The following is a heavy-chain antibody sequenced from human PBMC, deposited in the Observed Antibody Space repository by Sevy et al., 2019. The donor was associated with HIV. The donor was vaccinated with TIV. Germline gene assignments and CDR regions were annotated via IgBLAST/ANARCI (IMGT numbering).Heavy chain of an antibody. CDR1: GGSISSGGYY. D-gene: IGHD3-10*01. Sequence: SETLSLTCTVSGGSISSGGYYWSWIRQHPGKGLEWIGYIYYSGSTYYNPSLKSRVTISVDTSKNQFSLKLSSVTAADTAVYYCGRDRGVRGVIASYYYYYGMDVWGQGTTVTVSS. CDR3: GRDRGVRGVIASYYYYYGMDV. V-gene: IGHV4-31*03. J-gene: IGHJ6*02. CDR2: IYYSGST.